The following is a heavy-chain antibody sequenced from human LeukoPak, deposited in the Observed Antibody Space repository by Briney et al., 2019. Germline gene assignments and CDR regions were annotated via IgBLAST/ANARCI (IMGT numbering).Heavy chain of an antibody. Sequence: PGGSLRLSCAASGFTFSNAWMSWVRQAPGKGLEWVGRIKSKTDGGTTDYAAPVKGRFTISRDDSKNTLYLQMNSLKTEDTAVYYCTTVGWGSGYYYDSSGYYENWGQGTLVTVSS. CDR2: IKSKTDGGTT. CDR3: TTVGWGSGYYYDSSGYYEN. D-gene: IGHD3-22*01. CDR1: GFTFSNAW. V-gene: IGHV3-15*01. J-gene: IGHJ4*02.